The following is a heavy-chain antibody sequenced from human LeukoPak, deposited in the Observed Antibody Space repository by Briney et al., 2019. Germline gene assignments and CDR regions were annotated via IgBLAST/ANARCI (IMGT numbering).Heavy chain of an antibody. J-gene: IGHJ4*02. D-gene: IGHD5-12*01. CDR1: GFTFRNYA. V-gene: IGHV3-23*01. CDR3: ARAPGGSDYDLYLDY. CDR2: ISGTGGST. Sequence: GGSLRLSCAASGFTFRNYAMSWVRQAPGKGLEWVSAISGTGGSTYYADSVKGRFTISRDNSKNTVDLQMNGLRAEDTAVYYCARAPGGSDYDLYLDYWGQGTLVTVSS.